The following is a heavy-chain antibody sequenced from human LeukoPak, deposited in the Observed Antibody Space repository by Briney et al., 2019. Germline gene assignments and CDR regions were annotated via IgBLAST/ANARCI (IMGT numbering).Heavy chain of an antibody. CDR1: GFTFSKYP. Sequence: GRSLSLSCAAYGFTFSKYPMNWVRQAPGKGLEWVSTISATGLSTYYPSYVTGRFTISRDNSQNTMYLQMNSLRAEDTAIYYCATHPPLHSATYGTVDHWGQGTLVFVSS. CDR3: ATHPPLHSATYGTVDH. V-gene: IGHV3-23*01. J-gene: IGHJ4*02. D-gene: IGHD1-26*01. CDR2: ISATGLST.